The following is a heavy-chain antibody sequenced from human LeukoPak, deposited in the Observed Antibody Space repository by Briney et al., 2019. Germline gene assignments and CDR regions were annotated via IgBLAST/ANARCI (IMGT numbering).Heavy chain of an antibody. J-gene: IGHJ6*03. D-gene: IGHD5-18*01. CDR1: GGSFSGYY. V-gene: IGHV4-34*01. CDR2: INHSGST. Sequence: SETLSLTCAVYGGSFSGYYWSWIRQPPGKGLEWIGEINHSGSTNYNPSLKSRVTISVDTSKNQFSLKLSSVTAADTAVYYCARVIHSYMDVWGKGTTVTVSS. CDR3: ARVIHSYMDV.